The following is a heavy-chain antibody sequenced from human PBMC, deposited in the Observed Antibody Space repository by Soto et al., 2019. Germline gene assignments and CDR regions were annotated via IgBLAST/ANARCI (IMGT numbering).Heavy chain of an antibody. Sequence: SETLSLTCXVSGGSISSGGYYWSWIRQHPGKGLEWIGYIYYSGSTYYNPSLKSRVTISVDTSKNQFSLKLSSVTAADTAVYYCARGGDFWSGYYTGILHAFDIWGQGTMVTVSS. CDR1: GGSISSGGYY. CDR2: IYYSGST. J-gene: IGHJ3*02. V-gene: IGHV4-31*02. D-gene: IGHD3-3*01. CDR3: ARGGDFWSGYYTGILHAFDI.